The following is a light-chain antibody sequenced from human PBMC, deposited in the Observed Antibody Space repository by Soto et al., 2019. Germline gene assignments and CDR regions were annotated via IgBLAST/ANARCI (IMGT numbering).Light chain of an antibody. CDR2: KVS. CDR1: QSLVYVDGNTY. J-gene: IGKJ4*01. Sequence: DVVMTQTPLSLPVTLGQPASISCRSSQSLVYVDGNTYLNWVHQRPGQSPRRLIYKVSNRDSGVPDRFSGSGSGTDFTLKISRVEAEDVGVYYCMQGTDWPPTFGGGTKVDSK. CDR3: MQGTDWPPT. V-gene: IGKV2-30*01.